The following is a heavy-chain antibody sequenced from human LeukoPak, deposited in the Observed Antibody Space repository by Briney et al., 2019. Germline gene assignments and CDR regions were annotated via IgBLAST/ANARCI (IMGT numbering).Heavy chain of an antibody. Sequence: SQTLSLTCAISGDTFTSNSAAWDRITQSPSRGLEWLGRTYYRYKWYADYAVSLKGRITINADASKNQFSLRLNSVTPDDTAVYCCSGDLAVAGIHFYGIDVWGHGTTVTVSS. CDR2: TYYRYKWYA. CDR3: SGDLAVAGIHFYGIDV. D-gene: IGHD6-19*01. V-gene: IGHV6-1*01. CDR1: GDTFTSNSAA. J-gene: IGHJ6*02.